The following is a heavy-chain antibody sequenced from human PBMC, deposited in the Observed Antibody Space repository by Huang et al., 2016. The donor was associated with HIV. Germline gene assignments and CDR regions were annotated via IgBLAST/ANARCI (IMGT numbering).Heavy chain of an antibody. V-gene: IGHV3-30*04. D-gene: IGHD6-19*01. Sequence: QVQLVESGGGLVQPGRSLRLSCAASGFTFTNYAIHWFRQAPGKGLEVVAVISYDGRNKVYADSVKGRFTISRDNSKSTLYLLMNSLRVDDTALYYCARSAVPGDGDWFDPWGQGTLVTVSS. CDR2: ISYDGRNK. CDR1: GFTFTNYA. CDR3: ARSAVPGDGDWFDP. J-gene: IGHJ5*02.